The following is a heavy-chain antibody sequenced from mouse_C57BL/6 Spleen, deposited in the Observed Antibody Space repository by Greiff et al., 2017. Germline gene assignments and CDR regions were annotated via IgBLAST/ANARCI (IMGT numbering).Heavy chain of an antibody. V-gene: IGHV5-6*01. CDR1: GFTFSSYG. D-gene: IGHD4-1*01. Sequence: EVQGVESGGDLVKPGGSLKLSCAASGFTFSSYGMSWVRQTPDKRLEWVATISTGGSYTNYPDSVKGPFTISRDKAKNTLYLQMSSLKSEDTAMYYCARGGTGTVSFAYWGQGTLVTVSA. J-gene: IGHJ3*01. CDR2: ISTGGSYT. CDR3: ARGGTGTVSFAY.